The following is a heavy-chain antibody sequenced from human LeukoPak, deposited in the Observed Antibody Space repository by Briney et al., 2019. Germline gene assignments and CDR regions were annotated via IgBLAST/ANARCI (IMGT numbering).Heavy chain of an antibody. CDR3: STWDDTASRGAFDV. Sequence: GGSLRLSCATSGFKFRNYAMHWVRQAPGKGLEWVSVISFNGSTEYYADSVKGRFSISRDNSKNTLYLQMSSLRSEDTAIYYCSTWDDTASRGAFDVWGQGTMVVVSS. V-gene: IGHV3-30-3*01. J-gene: IGHJ3*01. D-gene: IGHD1-1*01. CDR2: ISFNGSTE. CDR1: GFKFRNYA.